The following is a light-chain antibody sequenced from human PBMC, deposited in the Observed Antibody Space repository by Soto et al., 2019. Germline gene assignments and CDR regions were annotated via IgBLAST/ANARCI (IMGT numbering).Light chain of an antibody. Sequence: QSVLTQPPSASATPGQRITISCFGSSSNIGSNYGYWYQQLPGTAPKLLISRDDERPAGVPDRFSGSKSGTSASLAISGVRSEDEADYFCAAWDDSLGASVFGGGTKLTVL. J-gene: IGLJ2*01. V-gene: IGLV1-47*01. CDR2: RDD. CDR1: SSNIGSNY. CDR3: AAWDDSLGASV.